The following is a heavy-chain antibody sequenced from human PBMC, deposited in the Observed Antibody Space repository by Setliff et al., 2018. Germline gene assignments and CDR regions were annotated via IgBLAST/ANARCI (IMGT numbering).Heavy chain of an antibody. CDR2: IYYSGST. V-gene: IGHV4-59*08. J-gene: IGHJ4*02. CDR3: ARFYCDYQFDY. D-gene: IGHD4-17*01. Sequence: PSETLSLTCTVSGGSISSYYWSWIRQPPGKGLEWIGNIYYSGSTNYNPSLKSRVTISVDTSKNQFSLKLSSVTAADTAVYYCARFYCDYQFDYWGQGTLVTVSS. CDR1: GGSISSYY.